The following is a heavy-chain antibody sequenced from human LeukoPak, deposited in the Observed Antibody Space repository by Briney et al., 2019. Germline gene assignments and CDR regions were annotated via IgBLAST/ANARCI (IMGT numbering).Heavy chain of an antibody. CDR3: ASKYCSSTSCYFGVFLDY. CDR1: GGTFSSYA. Sequence: GASVKVSCKASGGTFSSYAISWVRQAPGQGLEWMGGIIPTFGTANYAQKFQGRVTITTDESTSTAYMELSSLRSEDTAVYYCASKYCSSTSCYFGVFLDYWGQGTLVTVSS. CDR2: IIPTFGTA. J-gene: IGHJ4*02. D-gene: IGHD2-2*01. V-gene: IGHV1-69*05.